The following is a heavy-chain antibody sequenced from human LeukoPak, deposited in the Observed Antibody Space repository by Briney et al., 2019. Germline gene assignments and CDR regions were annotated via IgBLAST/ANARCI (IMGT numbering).Heavy chain of an antibody. CDR2: ISYDGSNK. CDR3: ARTRGWFDP. D-gene: IGHD3-10*01. Sequence: GGSLRLSCAASGFTFSNYALHWVRQAPGKGLEWVAVISYDGSNKYYADSVKGRFTISRDNSKNTLYLQMNSLRAEDTAVYYCARTRGWFDPWGQGTLVTVSS. J-gene: IGHJ5*02. V-gene: IGHV3-30*14. CDR1: GFTFSNYA.